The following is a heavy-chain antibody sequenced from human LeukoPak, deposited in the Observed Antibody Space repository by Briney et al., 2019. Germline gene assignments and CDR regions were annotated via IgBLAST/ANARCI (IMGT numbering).Heavy chain of an antibody. CDR3: AREVGPGWYYCGLDV. CDR1: RGSLSGYS. V-gene: IGHV4-34*01. J-gene: IGHJ6*02. D-gene: IGHD2-15*01. Sequence: SETLSLTCAVFRGSLSGYSWNWIRQPPGKGLEWIGEINHGGTTNYNPSLKSRVTISVDTSRNQFSLKLNSVTAADTAVYYCAREVGPGWYYCGLDVWGQGTTVTVSS. CDR2: INHGGTT.